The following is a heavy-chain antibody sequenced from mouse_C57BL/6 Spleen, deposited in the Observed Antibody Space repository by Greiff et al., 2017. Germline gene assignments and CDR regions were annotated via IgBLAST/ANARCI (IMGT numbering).Heavy chain of an antibody. V-gene: IGHV5-4*01. CDR3: AREVTGTGSAMDY. Sequence: EVQRVESGGGLVKPGGSLKLSCAASGFTFSSYAMSWVRQTPEKRLEWVATISDGGSYTYYPDNVKGRFTISRDNAKNNLYLQMSHLKSEDTAMYYCAREVTGTGSAMDYWGQGTSVTVSS. CDR1: GFTFSSYA. D-gene: IGHD4-1*01. CDR2: ISDGGSYT. J-gene: IGHJ4*01.